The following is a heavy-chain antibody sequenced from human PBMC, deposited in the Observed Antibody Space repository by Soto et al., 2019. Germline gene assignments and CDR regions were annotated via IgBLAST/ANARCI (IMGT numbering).Heavy chain of an antibody. CDR1: GFPFSQYG. V-gene: IGHV3-33*01. CDR3: AREGQGGNGMDV. Sequence: QVQLVESGGGVIQPGGSRRLSWAGFGFPFSQYGMHWVRQAPGKGLEWVTVMGYDGYNKHYADSVKGRFTISRDNSKNTVFLEMNSLTVEDTGVYYCAREGQGGNGMDVWGQGTTVTVSS. D-gene: IGHD3-16*01. J-gene: IGHJ6*02. CDR2: MGYDGYNK.